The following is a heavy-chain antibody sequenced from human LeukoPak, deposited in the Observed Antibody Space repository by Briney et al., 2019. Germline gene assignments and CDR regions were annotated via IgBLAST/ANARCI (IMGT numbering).Heavy chain of an antibody. D-gene: IGHD6-19*01. V-gene: IGHV4-61*01. CDR2: IYYSGST. CDR3: ARQRMYSSGWGFDY. J-gene: IGHJ4*02. CDR1: GGSVSSGSYY. Sequence: PSETLSLTCTVSGGSVSSGSYYWSWIRQPPGKGLEWIGYIYYSGSTNYNPSLKSRVTISVDTSKNQFSLKLSSVTAADTAVYYCARQRMYSSGWGFDYWGQGTLVTVSS.